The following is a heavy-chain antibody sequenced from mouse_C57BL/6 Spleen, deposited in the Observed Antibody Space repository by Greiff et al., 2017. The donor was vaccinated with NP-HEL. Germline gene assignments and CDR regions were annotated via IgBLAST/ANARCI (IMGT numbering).Heavy chain of an antibody. J-gene: IGHJ4*01. CDR3: ARSPEGSSPNWYAMDY. CDR1: GYTFTSYW. CDR2: INPSSGYT. D-gene: IGHD1-1*01. Sequence: QVHVKQSGAELAKPGASVKLSCKASGYTFTSYWMHWVKQRPGQGLEWIGYINPSSGYTKYNQKFKDKATLTADKSSSTAYMQLSSLTYEDSAVYYCARSPEGSSPNWYAMDYWGQGTSVTVSS. V-gene: IGHV1-7*01.